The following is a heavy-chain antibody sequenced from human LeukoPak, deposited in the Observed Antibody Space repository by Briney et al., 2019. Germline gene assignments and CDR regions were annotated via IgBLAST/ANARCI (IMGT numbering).Heavy chain of an antibody. CDR1: WLTVSSNY. V-gene: IGHV3-53*01. D-gene: IGHD6-19*01. J-gene: IGHJ4*02. Sequence: GGSPRLSCAASWLTVSSNYMSWVRQAPGKGLEWVSVLYSGGSTYYADSVKGRFTISRDNSKNTLYLQMNSLRAEDTAVYYCASSYNSGWYPFDYWGQGSLVTVSS. CDR3: ASSYNSGWYPFDY. CDR2: LYSGGST.